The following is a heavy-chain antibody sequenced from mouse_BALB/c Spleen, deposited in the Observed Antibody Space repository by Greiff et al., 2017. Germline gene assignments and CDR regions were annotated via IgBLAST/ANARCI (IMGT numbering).Heavy chain of an antibody. CDR1: GYSITSDYA. D-gene: IGHD2-2*01. J-gene: IGHJ3*01. Sequence: VQLKESGPGLVKPSQSLSLTCTVTGYSITSDYAWNWIRQFPGNKLEWMGYISYSGSTSYNPSLKSRISITRDTSKNQFFLQLNSVTTEDTATYYCARNGYPAYWGQGTLVTVSA. CDR2: ISYSGST. CDR3: ARNGYPAY. V-gene: IGHV3-2*02.